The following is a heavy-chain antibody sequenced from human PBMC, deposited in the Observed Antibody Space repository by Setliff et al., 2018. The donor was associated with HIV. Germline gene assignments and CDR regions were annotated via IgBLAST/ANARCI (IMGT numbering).Heavy chain of an antibody. CDR1: GGPISSSSYY. Sequence: PSETLSLTCSVSGGPISSSSYYWGWIRQPPGKGLEWIGNIYSSGNTYYNPSLKSRLTMSVGTSKNQLSLKLSSLTAADTAMYYCASVTLFVRFDFWGLGTLVTVSS. V-gene: IGHV4-39*01. D-gene: IGHD3-10*02. CDR2: IYSSGNT. CDR3: ASVTLFVRFDF. J-gene: IGHJ4*02.